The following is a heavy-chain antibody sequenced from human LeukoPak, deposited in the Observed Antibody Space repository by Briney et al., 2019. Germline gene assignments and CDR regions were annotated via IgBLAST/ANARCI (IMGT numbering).Heavy chain of an antibody. J-gene: IGHJ4*02. Sequence: GGSLRLSCAASAFTFSRYWTTWVRQAPGKGLEWVANINEDGSEKYYLDSVRGRFTISRDNAKNSLYLQMDSLRAEDTAVYYCAKGLYSGSSDFDYWGQGTLVTVSS. CDR3: AKGLYSGSSDFDY. CDR1: AFTFSRYW. D-gene: IGHD1-26*01. CDR2: INEDGSEK. V-gene: IGHV3-7*01.